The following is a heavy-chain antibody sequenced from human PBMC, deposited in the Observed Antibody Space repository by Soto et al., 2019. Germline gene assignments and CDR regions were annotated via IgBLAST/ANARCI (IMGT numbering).Heavy chain of an antibody. CDR3: ARDDYGGNSDHYYGMDV. J-gene: IGHJ6*02. CDR2: IWYDGSNK. D-gene: IGHD4-17*01. CDR1: GFPFSSYG. Sequence: GGSLSLSCAASGFPFSSYGMHWVRQAPGKGLEWVAVIWYDGSNKYYADSVKGRFTISRDNSKNTLYLQMNSLRAEDTAVYYCARDDYGGNSDHYYGMDVWGQGTTVTVSS. V-gene: IGHV3-33*01.